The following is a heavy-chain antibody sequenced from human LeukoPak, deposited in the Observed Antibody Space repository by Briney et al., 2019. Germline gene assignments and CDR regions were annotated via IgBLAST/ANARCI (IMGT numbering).Heavy chain of an antibody. D-gene: IGHD3-10*01. Sequence: SETLSLTCTVSGGSISSSSYYWGWIRQPPGKGLEWIGSIYYSGSTYYNPSLKGRVTISVDTSKNQFSLKLSSVTAADTAVYYCARELYGSGSYYKPRYYGMDVWGQGTTVTVSS. CDR2: IYYSGST. CDR3: ARELYGSGSYYKPRYYGMDV. CDR1: GGSISSSSYY. J-gene: IGHJ6*02. V-gene: IGHV4-39*02.